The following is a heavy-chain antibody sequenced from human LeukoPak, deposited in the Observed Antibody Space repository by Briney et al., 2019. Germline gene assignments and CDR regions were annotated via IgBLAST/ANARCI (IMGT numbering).Heavy chain of an antibody. J-gene: IGHJ4*02. D-gene: IGHD6-13*01. CDR2: IGTAGDT. Sequence: GGSLRLSYAASGFTFSTYDMHWVRQAIGKGLEWVSAIGTAGDTYYPGSVKGRFTISRENAKNSLYLQMNSLRAGDTAVYYCARGVRYSSSWYYFDYWGQGTLVTVSS. V-gene: IGHV3-13*01. CDR1: GFTFSTYD. CDR3: ARGVRYSSSWYYFDY.